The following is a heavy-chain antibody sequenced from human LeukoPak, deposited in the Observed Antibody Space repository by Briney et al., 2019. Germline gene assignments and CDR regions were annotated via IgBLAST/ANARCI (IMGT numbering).Heavy chain of an antibody. Sequence: GGSLRLSCAASGFTFNTYSMNWVRQAPGKGLEWVSSISDNSNYIYYSDSVEGRFTISRDNAKNSLYLQMNSLRVEDTAVYYCANHFACGSASCPPFDSWGQGTLVTVSS. V-gene: IGHV3-21*01. D-gene: IGHD2-15*01. CDR3: ANHFACGSASCPPFDS. J-gene: IGHJ4*02. CDR1: GFTFNTYS. CDR2: ISDNSNYI.